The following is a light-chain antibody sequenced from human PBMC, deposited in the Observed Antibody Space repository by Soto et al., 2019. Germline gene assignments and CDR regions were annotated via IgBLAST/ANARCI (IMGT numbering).Light chain of an antibody. CDR1: QTVNTW. CDR2: DAS. V-gene: IGKV1-5*01. Sequence: DIQLTQSPSTLSASVGEIVTITCRASQTVNTWLAWYQHKPGKAPKLLIYDASTLESGVPSRFTGRGSGTEFTLTISSLQPEDFATYYCQQYNTYSAFGQGTKVDIK. J-gene: IGKJ1*01. CDR3: QQYNTYSA.